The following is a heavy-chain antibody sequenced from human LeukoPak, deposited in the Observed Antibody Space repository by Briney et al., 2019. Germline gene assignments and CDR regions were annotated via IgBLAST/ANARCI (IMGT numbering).Heavy chain of an antibody. CDR1: GYTFTSYA. CDR2: INAGNGNT. D-gene: IGHD6-19*01. V-gene: IGHV1-3*01. CDR3: ARDSLYSSGWYWFDP. Sequence: ASVKVSCKASGYTFTSYAMHWVRQAPGQRLEWMGWINAGNGNTKYSQKFQGRVTITRDTSASTAYMELSSLRSEDTAVYYCARDSLYSSGWYWFDPWGQGTLVTVSS. J-gene: IGHJ5*02.